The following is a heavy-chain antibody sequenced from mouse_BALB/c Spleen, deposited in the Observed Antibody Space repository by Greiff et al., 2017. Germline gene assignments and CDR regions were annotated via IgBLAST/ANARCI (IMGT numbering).Heavy chain of an antibody. CDR2: ISSGGGNT. CDR1: GFTFSSYT. CDR3: ARSLLRLPFDY. V-gene: IGHV5-9*03. Sequence: EVKLEESGGGLVKPGGSLKLSCAASGFTFSSYTMSWVRQTPEKRLEWVATISSGGGNTYYPDSVKGRFTISRDNAKNNLYLQMSSLRSEDTALYYCARSLLRLPFDYWGQGTTLTVSS. J-gene: IGHJ2*01. D-gene: IGHD1-2*01.